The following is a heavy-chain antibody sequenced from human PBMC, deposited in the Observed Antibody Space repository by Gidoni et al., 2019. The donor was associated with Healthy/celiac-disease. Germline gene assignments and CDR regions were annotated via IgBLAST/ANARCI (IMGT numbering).Heavy chain of an antibody. D-gene: IGHD6-13*01. V-gene: IGHV4-59*09. Sequence: STNYNPSLKSRVTISVDTSKNQFSLKLSSVTAADTAVYYCARGEAGRKGSSWINWGQGTLVTVSS. CDR3: ARGEAGRKGSSWIN. J-gene: IGHJ4*02. CDR2: ST.